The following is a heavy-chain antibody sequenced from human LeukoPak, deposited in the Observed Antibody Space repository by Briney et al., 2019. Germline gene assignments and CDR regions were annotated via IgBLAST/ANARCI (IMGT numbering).Heavy chain of an antibody. CDR1: GGSISSDY. CDR3: ARLSGYSSGHYYSDY. V-gene: IGHV4-59*01. J-gene: IGHJ4*02. Sequence: PSETLSLTCTVSGGSISSDYWSWIRQPPGKGLEWIGYIYYRGSTSYNPSLKSRVTISVDTSKNQFSLKLSSVTAADTAAYYCARLSGYSSGHYYSDYWGQGTLVTVSS. CDR2: IYYRGST. D-gene: IGHD3-22*01.